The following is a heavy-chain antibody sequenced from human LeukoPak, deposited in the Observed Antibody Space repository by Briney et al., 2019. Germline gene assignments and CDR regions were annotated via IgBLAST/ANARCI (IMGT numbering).Heavy chain of an antibody. CDR2: FYARGTI. V-gene: IGHV4-39*01. D-gene: IGHD2-2*01. Sequence: SSETLSLTCIVSRGAITSGNYVCGWSRPPPGKGLEWVGGFYARGTIIYRPSLGSRVAISIDTSKSPFSLRLLSVTAASAAVYHCARALSRSSYPSVWFDPWGQGPLVTVSP. CDR3: ARALSRSSYPSVWFDP. CDR1: RGAITSGNYV. J-gene: IGHJ5*02.